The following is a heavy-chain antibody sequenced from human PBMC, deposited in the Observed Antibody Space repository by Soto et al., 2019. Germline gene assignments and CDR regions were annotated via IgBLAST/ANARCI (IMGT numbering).Heavy chain of an antibody. V-gene: IGHV3-66*01. CDR1: GFTVSSNY. CDR3: ARDKPYCSGGSCPPAYYYYYMDV. Sequence: GGSLRLSCAASGFTVSSNYMSWVRQAPGKGLEWVSVVYSGGSTYYADSVKGRFTISRDNSKNTLYLQMNSLRAEDTAVYYRARDKPYCSGGSCPPAYYYYYMDVWGKGTTVTVSS. J-gene: IGHJ6*03. CDR2: VYSGGST. D-gene: IGHD2-15*01.